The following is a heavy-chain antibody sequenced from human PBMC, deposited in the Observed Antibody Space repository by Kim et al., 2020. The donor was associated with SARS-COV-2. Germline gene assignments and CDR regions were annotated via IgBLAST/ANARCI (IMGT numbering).Heavy chain of an antibody. Sequence: ASVKVSCKASGYTFTGYYMHWVRQAPGQGLEWMGWINPNSGGTNYAQKFQGRVTMTRDTSISTAYMELSRLRSDDTAVYYCVRPMLRGVRGVIGWYNWFDPWGQGTLVTVSS. CDR3: VRPMLRGVRGVIGWYNWFDP. J-gene: IGHJ5*02. CDR1: GYTFTGYY. D-gene: IGHD3-10*01. CDR2: INPNSGGT. V-gene: IGHV1-2*02.